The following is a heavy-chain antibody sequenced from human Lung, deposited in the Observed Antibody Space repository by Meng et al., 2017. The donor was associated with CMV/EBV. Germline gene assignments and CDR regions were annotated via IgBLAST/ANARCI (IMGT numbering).Heavy chain of an antibody. CDR3: ARAAARPSDWFDP. D-gene: IGHD6-6*01. V-gene: IGHV2-5*02. Sequence: GPTLVKPQQTRTLTLTFCGFSLSTSGVGVGWIRQSPGQALECLAIIYGDDEKRYSPSLESRLTVTKDTSKNQVVLTMTNMVPVDTATYYCARAAARPSDWFDPWGQGTLVTVSS. CDR2: IYGDDEK. CDR1: GFSLSTSGVG. J-gene: IGHJ5*02.